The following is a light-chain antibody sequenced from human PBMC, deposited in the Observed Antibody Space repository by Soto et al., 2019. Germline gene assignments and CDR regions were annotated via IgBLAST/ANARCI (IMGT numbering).Light chain of an antibody. CDR1: QSVSSH. CDR3: QQFGDWPS. V-gene: IGKV3-15*01. J-gene: IGKJ1*01. CDR2: DSS. Sequence: EVVLTQSPATLSVSPGESATLSCRASQSVSSHVVWYQQKPGQAPRLLISDSSTRATGIPARFSGSGSGTEFTLTISSLQSDDSAIYYCQQFGDWPSFGLGTKVDIK.